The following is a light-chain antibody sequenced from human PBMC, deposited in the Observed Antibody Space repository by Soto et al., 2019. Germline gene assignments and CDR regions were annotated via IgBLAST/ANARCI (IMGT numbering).Light chain of an antibody. CDR1: QSVSST. Sequence: EIVMTQSPATLSVSPGERATLSFRASQSVSSTLAWYQQKPGQAPRLLIYGASTRATGIPARFSGSGSGTEFSLTISRLEPEDFAVYYCQQYGSSPQTFGQGTKVDI. CDR2: GAS. V-gene: IGKV3-15*01. CDR3: QQYGSSPQT. J-gene: IGKJ1*01.